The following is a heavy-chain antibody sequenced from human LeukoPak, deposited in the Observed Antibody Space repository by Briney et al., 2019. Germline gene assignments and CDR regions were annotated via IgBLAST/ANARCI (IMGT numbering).Heavy chain of an antibody. CDR3: AREATYYYDSSGYWALDY. CDR2: ISSSSSYI. CDR1: GLTFSSYS. J-gene: IGHJ4*02. Sequence: GGSLRLSCAASGLTFSSYSMNWVRQAPGKGLEWVSSISSSSSYIYYADSVKGRFTISRDNAKNSLYLQMNSLRAEDTAVYYCAREATYYYDSSGYWALDYWGQGTLVTVSS. D-gene: IGHD3-22*01. V-gene: IGHV3-21*01.